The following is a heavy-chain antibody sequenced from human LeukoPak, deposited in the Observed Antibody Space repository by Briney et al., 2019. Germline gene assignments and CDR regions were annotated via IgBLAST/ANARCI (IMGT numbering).Heavy chain of an antibody. CDR3: ARDQSTAMVTDYFDY. CDR1: GGTFSSYA. D-gene: IGHD5-18*01. J-gene: IGHJ4*02. V-gene: IGHV1-69*04. Sequence: GSSVKVSCKASGGTFSSYAISWVRQAPGQGLEWMGRIIPILGIANYAQKFQGRVTITADKSTSTAYMELSSLRSEDTAVYYCARDQSTAMVTDYFDYWGQGTLVTVSS. CDR2: IIPILGIA.